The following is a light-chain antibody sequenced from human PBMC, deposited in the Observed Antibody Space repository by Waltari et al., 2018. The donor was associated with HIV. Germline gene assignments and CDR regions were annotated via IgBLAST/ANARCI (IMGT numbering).Light chain of an antibody. J-gene: IGKJ1*01. CDR1: QNVGAF. CDR3: HQYASFSGT. CDR2: QAS. Sequence: DIRLTQSPSPLSASAGDRVAITCRAGQNVGAFLAWYQQKPGKPPTLLIYQASILEAGVQSRFIGSVSVSDFTLTNNGLQSDDFATYYCHQYASFSGTFGQGTKVEL. V-gene: IGKV1-5*03.